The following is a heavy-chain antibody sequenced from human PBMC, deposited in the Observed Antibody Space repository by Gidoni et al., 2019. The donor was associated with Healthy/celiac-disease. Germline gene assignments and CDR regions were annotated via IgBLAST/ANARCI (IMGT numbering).Heavy chain of an antibody. D-gene: IGHD6-19*01. CDR3: ARSSGWRY. CDR1: GGSFSGYY. V-gene: IGHV4-34*01. Sequence: QAQLQQWGAGRLKPSETLSLTCAVYGGSFSGYYWSWSRQPPGKGLEWIGEINHSGSTNYNPSLKSRVTISVDTSKNQFSLKLSSVTAADTAVYYCARSSGWRYWGQGTLVTVSS. CDR2: INHSGST. J-gene: IGHJ4*02.